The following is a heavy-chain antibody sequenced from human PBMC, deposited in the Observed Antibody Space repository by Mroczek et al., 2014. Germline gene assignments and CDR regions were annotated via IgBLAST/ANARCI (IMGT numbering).Heavy chain of an antibody. V-gene: IGHV3-30-3*01. CDR3: ARGYLSCSSTSCFPGDY. CDR2: ISYDGNNK. Sequence: VQLVESGGGVVQPGRSLRLSCAASGFTFRSYAMHWVRQAPGKGLEWVTIISYDGNNKYYADSVKGRFTIPRDNSKNTLYLQMNSLRGDDTAVYYCARGYLSCSSTSCFPGDYWGQGTLVTVSS. J-gene: IGHJ4*02. CDR1: GFTFRSYA. D-gene: IGHD2-2*01.